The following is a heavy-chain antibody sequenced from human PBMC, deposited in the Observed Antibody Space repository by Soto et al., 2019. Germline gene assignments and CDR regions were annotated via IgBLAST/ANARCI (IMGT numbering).Heavy chain of an antibody. Sequence: GSLRLSCAASGFTFSSYGMHWVRQAPGKGLEWVAVIWYDGSNKYYADSVKGRFTISRDNSKNTLYLQMNSLRAEDTAVYYCARGHSLYSSSWFDYWGQGTLVTVSS. D-gene: IGHD6-13*01. CDR1: GFTFSSYG. CDR2: IWYDGSNK. V-gene: IGHV3-33*01. CDR3: ARGHSLYSSSWFDY. J-gene: IGHJ4*02.